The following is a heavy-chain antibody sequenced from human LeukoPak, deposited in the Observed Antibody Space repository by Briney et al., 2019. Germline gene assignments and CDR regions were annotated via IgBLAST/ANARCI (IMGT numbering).Heavy chain of an antibody. Sequence: GASVTVSCKASGYTFTGYYIHWVRQAPGQGLEWMGGISPNNGGTDYAQKFQGRVTMTRDTSISTAYMELSRLRPDDTAVFYCARLGPGAIDFDYWGQGTLVTVSS. V-gene: IGHV1-2*02. CDR3: ARLGPGAIDFDY. CDR2: ISPNNGGT. CDR1: GYTFTGYY. J-gene: IGHJ4*02. D-gene: IGHD2-2*02.